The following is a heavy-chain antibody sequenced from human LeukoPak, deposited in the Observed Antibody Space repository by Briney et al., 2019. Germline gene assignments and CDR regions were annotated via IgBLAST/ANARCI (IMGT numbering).Heavy chain of an antibody. CDR3: VRQNSDYYYYYLDV. CDR1: GGSVSSSSSY. D-gene: IGHD1-7*01. V-gene: IGHV4-39*01. Sequence: SETLSLTCTVSGGSVSSSSSYLAWIRQPPGRGLEWIGSVYYSGTTYYNTSLESRVTISEDTSRNRFSLMLSSVTAANTAVYYCVRQNSDYYYYYLDVWGEGTTVIVSS. J-gene: IGHJ6*03. CDR2: VYYSGTT.